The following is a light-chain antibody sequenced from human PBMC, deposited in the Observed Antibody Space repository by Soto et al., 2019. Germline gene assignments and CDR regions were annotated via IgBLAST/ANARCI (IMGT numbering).Light chain of an antibody. J-gene: IGLJ3*02. Sequence: QSALTQPASVSGSPGQSITISCTGTISDIGSYNSIAWYQQHPGKAPRVMIFGVTKRPSGVPDRFSGSKSGTSASLAISGLQSEDEADYYCAAWDDSLNGHWVFGGGTKLTVL. CDR1: ISDIGSYNS. CDR3: AAWDDSLNGHWV. CDR2: GVT. V-gene: IGLV2-14*02.